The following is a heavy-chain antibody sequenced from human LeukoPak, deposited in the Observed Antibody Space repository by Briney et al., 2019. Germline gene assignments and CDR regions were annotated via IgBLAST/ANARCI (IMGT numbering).Heavy chain of an antibody. Sequence: SETLSLTCTVSGGSISSSSYYWGWIRQPPGKGLEWIGSIYYSGSTYYNPSLKSRVTISVDTSKNQFSLKLSSVTAADTAVYYCARIVVADFDYWGQGTLVTVSS. CDR3: ARIVVADFDY. D-gene: IGHD3-22*01. J-gene: IGHJ4*02. CDR1: GGSISSSSYY. V-gene: IGHV4-39*01. CDR2: IYYSGST.